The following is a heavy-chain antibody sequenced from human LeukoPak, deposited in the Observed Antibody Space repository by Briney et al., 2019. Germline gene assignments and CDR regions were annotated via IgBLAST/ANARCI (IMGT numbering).Heavy chain of an antibody. Sequence: GGSLRLSCAASGFTFSTSWMTWVRQAPGKGLEFVSNIKHDGSEKYYVDSVQGRFTISRDNAKNSLYLQMNSLRAEDTAVYYCAHLPSSGTGIVDYWGQGTLVTVSS. CDR2: IKHDGSEK. J-gene: IGHJ4*02. D-gene: IGHD3-10*01. V-gene: IGHV3-7*01. CDR1: GFTFSTSW. CDR3: AHLPSSGTGIVDY.